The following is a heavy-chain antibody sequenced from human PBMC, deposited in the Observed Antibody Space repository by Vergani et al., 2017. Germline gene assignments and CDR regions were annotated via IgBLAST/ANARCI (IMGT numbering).Heavy chain of an antibody. CDR1: GFTFSSYW. Sequence: EVQLVESGGGLVQPGGSLRLSCAASGFTFSSYWMSWVRQAPGKGLEWVANIKQDGSEKYYVDSVKGRFTISRDNAKNSLYLQMNSLRAEDTAVYYCARAGITMIVVGEGAFDYWGQGTLVTVSS. J-gene: IGHJ4*02. CDR2: IKQDGSEK. CDR3: ARAGITMIVVGEGAFDY. D-gene: IGHD3-22*01. V-gene: IGHV3-7*01.